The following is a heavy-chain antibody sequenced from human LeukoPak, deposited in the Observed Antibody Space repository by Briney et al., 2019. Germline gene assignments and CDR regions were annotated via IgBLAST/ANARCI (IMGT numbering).Heavy chain of an antibody. CDR3: ARAGQSDY. CDR1: GYTFDDYA. V-gene: IGHV3-9*01. CDR2: IAWNSVSV. Sequence: PGGSLRLSCGASGYTFDDYAMHWVRQPPGKGLEWVSGIAWNSVSVGYSDSVKGRFTISRDNAKNSLYLQMNSLRAEDTAVYYCARAGQSDYWGQGTLVTVSS. J-gene: IGHJ4*02.